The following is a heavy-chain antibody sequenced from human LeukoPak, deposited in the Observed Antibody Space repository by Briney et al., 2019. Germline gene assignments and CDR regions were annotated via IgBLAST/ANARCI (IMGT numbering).Heavy chain of an antibody. CDR2: IYYSGST. V-gene: IGHV4-59*01. CDR3: AREEEGYFDY. J-gene: IGHJ4*02. Sequence: SETLSLTCTVSGGSISSYYWSWIRQPPGKGLEWIGYIYYSGSTNHNPSLKSRVTISVDTSKNQFSLKLSSVTAADTAVYYCAREEEGYFDYWGQGTLVTVSS. CDR1: GGSISSYY.